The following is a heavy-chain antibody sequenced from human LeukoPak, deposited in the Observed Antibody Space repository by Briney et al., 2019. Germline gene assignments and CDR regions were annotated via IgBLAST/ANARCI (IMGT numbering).Heavy chain of an antibody. CDR2: IKQDGSDI. V-gene: IGHV3-7*03. Sequence: GGSLRLSCAGSGSGFIFSNYWTHWVRQAPGKGLEWVADIKQDGSDIHYVDSVKGRFTISRDNAKNSLYLQMTNLRVEDTAVYYCALGSNGWILDKWGQGTLVTVSS. CDR3: ALGSNGWILDK. J-gene: IGHJ4*02. D-gene: IGHD6-19*01. CDR1: GSGFIFSNYW.